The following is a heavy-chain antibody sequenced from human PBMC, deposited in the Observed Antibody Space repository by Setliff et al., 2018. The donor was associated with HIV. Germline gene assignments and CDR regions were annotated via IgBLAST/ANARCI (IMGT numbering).Heavy chain of an antibody. D-gene: IGHD5-18*01. CDR2: IYYSGST. J-gene: IGHJ4*02. Sequence: PSETLSLTCTVSGGSISSSSYYWGWIRQPPGKGLEWIGSIYYSGSTYYNPSLKSRVTISVDTSKNQFSLKLSSVTAADTAVYYCASQGGYSYGVDYWGQGTLVTVSS. CDR1: GGSISSSSYY. CDR3: ASQGGYSYGVDY. V-gene: IGHV4-39*01.